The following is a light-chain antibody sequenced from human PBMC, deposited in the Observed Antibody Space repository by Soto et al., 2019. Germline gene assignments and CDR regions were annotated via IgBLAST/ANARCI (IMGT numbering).Light chain of an antibody. CDR3: QQYNKWPWT. CDR1: QSVSNN. V-gene: IGKV3-15*01. CDR2: GAS. Sequence: EIVMTQSPATLSVSPGERATLSGRASQSVSNNLAWHQQKPGQAPRLLIYGASTRATGIPARFSGSWSGTDFTLTISSLQSEDVAVYYCQQYNKWPWTFGQGTKVEIK. J-gene: IGKJ1*01.